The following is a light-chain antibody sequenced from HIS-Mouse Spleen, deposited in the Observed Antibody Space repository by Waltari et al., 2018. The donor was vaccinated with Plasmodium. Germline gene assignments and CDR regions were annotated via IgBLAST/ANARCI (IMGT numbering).Light chain of an antibody. CDR1: SSDVGGYKY. Sequence: QSALTQPASVSGSPGQSITISCTGTSSDVGGYKYVSWYQQHPGKAPKLMIYDVSNQPSGVSNRFSRSKSGNTASLTISGLQAEDEADYYCSSYTSSSTVVFGGGTKLTVL. CDR3: SSYTSSSTVV. J-gene: IGLJ2*01. V-gene: IGLV2-14*03. CDR2: DVS.